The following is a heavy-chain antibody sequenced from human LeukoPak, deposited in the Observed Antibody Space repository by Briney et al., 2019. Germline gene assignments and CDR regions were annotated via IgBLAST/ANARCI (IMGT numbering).Heavy chain of an antibody. Sequence: GASVEVSCKASGYTFTSYDINWVRQATGQGLEWMGWMNPNSGNTGYAQKFQGRVTMTRNTSISTAYMELSSLRSEDTAVYYCARAHTKRIAARRWFVAWFDPWGQGTLVTVSS. D-gene: IGHD6-6*01. V-gene: IGHV1-8*01. J-gene: IGHJ5*02. CDR3: ARAHTKRIAARRWFVAWFDP. CDR2: MNPNSGNT. CDR1: GYTFTSYD.